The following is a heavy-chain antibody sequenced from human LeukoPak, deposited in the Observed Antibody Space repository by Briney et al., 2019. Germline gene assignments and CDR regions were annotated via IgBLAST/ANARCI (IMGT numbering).Heavy chain of an antibody. CDR1: GGSISSYY. J-gene: IGHJ3*02. D-gene: IGHD6-19*01. CDR3: ARGLPGYSGGDDAFDI. CDR2: IYYSGST. Sequence: SETLSLTCTVSGGSISSYYWTWIRQPPGKGLEWIGYIYYSGSTNYSPSLKSRLTISVDASKNQFSLRLSSVTAADTAVYYCARGLPGYSGGDDAFDIWGQGTKVTVSS. V-gene: IGHV4-59*01.